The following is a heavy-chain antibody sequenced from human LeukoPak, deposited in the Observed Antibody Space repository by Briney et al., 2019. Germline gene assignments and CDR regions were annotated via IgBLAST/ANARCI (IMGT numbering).Heavy chain of an antibody. CDR1: GFTFSSYA. Sequence: HSGGSLRLSCAVSGFTFSSYAMSWVRQAPGKGLEWVSAISGSGGSTYYADSVKGRFTISRDNSKNTLYLQMNSLRAEDTAVYYCAKVPFGMVRGVIIAFDYWGQGTLVTVSS. CDR3: AKVPFGMVRGVIIAFDY. CDR2: ISGSGGST. V-gene: IGHV3-23*01. J-gene: IGHJ4*02. D-gene: IGHD3-10*01.